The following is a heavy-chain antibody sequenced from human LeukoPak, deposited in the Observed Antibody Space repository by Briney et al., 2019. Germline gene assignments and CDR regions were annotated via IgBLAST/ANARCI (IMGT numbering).Heavy chain of an antibody. CDR1: GFTFSSYS. J-gene: IGHJ4*02. Sequence: PGGSLRLSCAASGFTFSSYSMNWVRQAPGKGLEWVSSISSSSSYIYYADSVKGRFTISRDNAKNSLYLQMNSLRAEDTAVYYCARSIAVAGSRDYSGQGTLVTVSS. CDR3: ARSIAVAGSRDY. V-gene: IGHV3-21*01. CDR2: ISSSSSYI. D-gene: IGHD6-19*01.